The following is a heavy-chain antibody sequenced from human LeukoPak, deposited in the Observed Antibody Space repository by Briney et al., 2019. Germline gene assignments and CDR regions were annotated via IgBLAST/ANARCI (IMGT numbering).Heavy chain of an antibody. CDR1: GYTFGQYS. CDR3: ARDYILPLETDNGDGFAI. J-gene: IGHJ3*02. V-gene: IGHV1-18*01. CDR2: VTPSHTTR. D-gene: IGHD3-9*01. Sequence: ASVKLSCKASGYTFGQYSISWVRQAPGKGFEWMGWVTPSHTTRVYAQEFQGRVTMTADTNTNTVSMELRSLGFDDTAVYFCARDYILPLETDNGDGFAIWGQGTVVTVSS.